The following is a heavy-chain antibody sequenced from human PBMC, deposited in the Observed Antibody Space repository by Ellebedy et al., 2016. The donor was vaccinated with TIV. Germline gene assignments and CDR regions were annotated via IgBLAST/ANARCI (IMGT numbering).Heavy chain of an antibody. Sequence: GESLKISCAASGLTFADYPLNWVRQAPGKGLEWVSSISSSNHYIYYADSVKGRFTISRDNAKNSLYLQMNSLRAEDTAVFYCARELAAAGFFDYWGQGTLVTVSS. CDR3: ARELAAAGFFDY. D-gene: IGHD6-13*01. J-gene: IGHJ4*02. CDR2: ISSSNHYI. CDR1: GLTFADYP. V-gene: IGHV3-21*01.